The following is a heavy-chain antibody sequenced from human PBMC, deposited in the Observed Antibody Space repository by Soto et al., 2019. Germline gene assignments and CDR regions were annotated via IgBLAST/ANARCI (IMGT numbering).Heavy chain of an antibody. V-gene: IGHV4-4*07. J-gene: IGHJ4*02. Sequence: PSETLSFTCTVSGGSISSYYWSWIRQPAGKGLEWIGRIYTSGSTNYNPSLKSRVTMSVDTSKNQFSLKLSSVTAADTAVYYRARGGPKGASFDYWGQGTLVTVSS. CDR1: GGSISSYY. D-gene: IGHD3-16*01. CDR3: ARGGPKGASFDY. CDR2: IYTSGST.